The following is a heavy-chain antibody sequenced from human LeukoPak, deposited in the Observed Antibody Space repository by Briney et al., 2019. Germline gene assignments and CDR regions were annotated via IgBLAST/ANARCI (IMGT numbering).Heavy chain of an antibody. CDR1: GGSISSSSYY. V-gene: IGHV4-39*01. Sequence: PSETLSLTCTVSGGSISSSSYYWGWIRQPPGKGLEWIGSIYYSGSTYYNPSLKSRVTISVDTSKNQFSLKLSSVTAADTAVYYCARQLYSSSWRRMGDAFDIWGQGTMVTVSS. CDR2: IYYSGST. D-gene: IGHD6-13*01. J-gene: IGHJ3*02. CDR3: ARQLYSSSWRRMGDAFDI.